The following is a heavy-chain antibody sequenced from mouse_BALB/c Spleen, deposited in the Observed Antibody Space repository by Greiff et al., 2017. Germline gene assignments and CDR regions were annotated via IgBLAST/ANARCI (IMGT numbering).Heavy chain of an antibody. CDR1: GFSLTSYG. CDR2: IWAGGST. CDR3: ARFITTAYYAMDY. V-gene: IGHV2-9*02. Sequence: VKLMESGPGLVAPSQSLSITCTVSGFSLTSYGVHWVRQPPGKGLEWLGVIWAGGSTNYNSALMSRLSISKDNSKSQVFLKMNSLQTDDTAMYYCARFITTAYYAMDYWGQGTSVTVSS. D-gene: IGHD1-2*01. J-gene: IGHJ4*01.